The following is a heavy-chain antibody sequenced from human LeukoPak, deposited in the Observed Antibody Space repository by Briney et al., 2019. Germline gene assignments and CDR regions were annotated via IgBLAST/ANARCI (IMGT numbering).Heavy chain of an antibody. CDR1: GFTYSTYA. D-gene: IGHD3-3*01. CDR3: AKDRDFGVVYFFDY. J-gene: IGHJ4*02. V-gene: IGHV3-30*02. CDR2: IRYDGSNK. Sequence: GGSLRLSCAASGFTYSTYAVHWVRQAPGKGLEWVAFIRYDGSNKYYADSVKGRFTISRDNSKNTLYLQMNSLRAEDTAVYYCAKDRDFGVVYFFDYWGQGTLVTVSS.